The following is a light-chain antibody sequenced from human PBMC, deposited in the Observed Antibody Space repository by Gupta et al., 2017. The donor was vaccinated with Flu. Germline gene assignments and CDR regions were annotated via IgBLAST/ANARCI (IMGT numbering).Light chain of an antibody. CDR2: GAF. CDR3: QQRSIWLT. Sequence: SPATLSVSPGERATLSCMTSQTINNYLAWYQQKPGQAPRLLIHGAFIRATGTPDRFIGGGSETHFTLTINNVEPEDSAVYYCQQRSIWLTFGGGTKVEIK. J-gene: IGKJ4*01. V-gene: IGKV3-11*01. CDR1: QTINNY.